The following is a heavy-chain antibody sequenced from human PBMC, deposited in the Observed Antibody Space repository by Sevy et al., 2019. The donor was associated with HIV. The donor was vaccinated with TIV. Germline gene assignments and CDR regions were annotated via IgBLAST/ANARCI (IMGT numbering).Heavy chain of an antibody. D-gene: IGHD5-18*01. Sequence: GGSLRLSCTASGFTFGDYAMSWVHQAPGKGLEWVGFIRSKAYGGTTEYAASVKGRFTISRDDSKSIAYLQMNSLKTEDTAVYYCTRALSTWIQLWLLDYWGQGTLVTVSS. V-gene: IGHV3-49*04. CDR1: GFTFGDYA. J-gene: IGHJ4*02. CDR2: IRSKAYGGTT. CDR3: TRALSTWIQLWLLDY.